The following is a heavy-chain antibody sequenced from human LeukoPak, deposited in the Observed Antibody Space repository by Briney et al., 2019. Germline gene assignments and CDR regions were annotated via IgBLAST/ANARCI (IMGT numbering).Heavy chain of an antibody. D-gene: IGHD2-2*01. CDR1: GFTVSSSH. CDR2: IYSGSST. CDR3: AKGDYCSSTSCPLGY. V-gene: IGHV3-66*01. J-gene: IGHJ4*02. Sequence: PGGSLRLSCAASGFTVSSSHMTWVRQAPGKGLEWVSVIYSGSSTYYADSVKGRFTISRDNSKNTLYLQMNSLRAEDTALYYCAKGDYCSSTSCPLGYWGQGTLVTVSS.